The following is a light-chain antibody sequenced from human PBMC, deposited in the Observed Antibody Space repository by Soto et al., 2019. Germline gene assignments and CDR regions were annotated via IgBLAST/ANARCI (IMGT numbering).Light chain of an antibody. Sequence: EIVLTQSPGTLSLSPGERATLSCRASQSVSSSYLAWYQQKPGQAPRLLIYGASSWATGIPDRFSGSGSGTDFTLTISRLEPEDFAVYYCQQYGSSPWTFGQGTKV. J-gene: IGKJ1*01. CDR1: QSVSSSY. V-gene: IGKV3-20*01. CDR2: GAS. CDR3: QQYGSSPWT.